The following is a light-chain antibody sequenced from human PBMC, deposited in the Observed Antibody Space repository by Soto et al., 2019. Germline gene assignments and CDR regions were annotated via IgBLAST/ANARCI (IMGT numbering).Light chain of an antibody. Sequence: QSALTQPPSASASPGQSVTISCTGTNSDVGAYNYVSWYQQHPGKAPKLMISEVSKRPSGVPDRFSGSKSGNTASLTVSGLQAEDEADYYCSSYAGTNHPYVFGTGTKV. CDR1: NSDVGAYNY. CDR3: SSYAGTNHPYV. J-gene: IGLJ1*01. CDR2: EVS. V-gene: IGLV2-8*01.